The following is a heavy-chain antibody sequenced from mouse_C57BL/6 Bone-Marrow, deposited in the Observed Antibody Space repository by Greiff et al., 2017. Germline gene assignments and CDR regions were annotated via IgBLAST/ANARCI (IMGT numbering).Heavy chain of an antibody. J-gene: IGHJ2*01. Sequence: VQGVESGAELVKPGASVKLSCKASGYIFTEYTIHWVKQRSGQGLEWIGLFYPGSGSIKYNERFKDKATLTADKSSNTVYMELSRLTSEDSAVYFCARHERYYDYEGYFDYWGQGTTLTVSS. CDR1: GYIFTEYT. CDR2: FYPGSGSI. D-gene: IGHD2-4*01. V-gene: IGHV1-62-2*01. CDR3: ARHERYYDYEGYFDY.